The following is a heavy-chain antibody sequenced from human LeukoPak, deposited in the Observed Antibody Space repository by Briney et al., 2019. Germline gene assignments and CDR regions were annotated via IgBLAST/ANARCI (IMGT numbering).Heavy chain of an antibody. V-gene: IGHV4-30-4*01. CDR2: IYYSGST. Sequence: SETLSLTCTVSGGSISSGDYYWRWIRQPPGKVLEWIGYIYYSGSTYYNPSLKSRVTISVDTSKNQFSLKLSSVTAADTAVYYCARARVYSSTWSEFDYWGQGTLVTVSS. D-gene: IGHD6-13*01. J-gene: IGHJ4*02. CDR3: ARARVYSSTWSEFDY. CDR1: GGSISSGDYY.